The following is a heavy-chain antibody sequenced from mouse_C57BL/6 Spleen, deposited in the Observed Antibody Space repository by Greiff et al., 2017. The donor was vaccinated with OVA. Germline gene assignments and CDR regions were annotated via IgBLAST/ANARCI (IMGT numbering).Heavy chain of an antibody. D-gene: IGHD2-13*01. Sequence: QVQLQQSGPELVKPGASVKISCKASVYAFSSSWMNWVKPRPGKGLEWIGRIYPGDGDTNYNGKFKGKATLTADKSSSTAYMQLSSLTSEDYAVYFCARTVTDYFDYWGQGTTLTVSS. V-gene: IGHV1-82*01. CDR2: IYPGDGDT. J-gene: IGHJ2*01. CDR3: ARTVTDYFDY. CDR1: VYAFSSSW.